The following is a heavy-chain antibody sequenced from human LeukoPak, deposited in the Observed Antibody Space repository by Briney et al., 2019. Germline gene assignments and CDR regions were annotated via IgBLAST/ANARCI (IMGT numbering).Heavy chain of an antibody. CDR2: FFLKGST. V-gene: IGHV4-38-2*02. D-gene: IGHD5-18*01. Sequence: SETLSLTCTVSGYSITSAYYWGWIRQPPGKGLEWIGSFFLKGSTYYNPSLKSRVTISVDTSKNQFSLKLSSVTAADTAVYYCARDFVDTAMATGYWGQGTLVTVSS. CDR1: GYSITSAYY. J-gene: IGHJ4*02. CDR3: ARDFVDTAMATGY.